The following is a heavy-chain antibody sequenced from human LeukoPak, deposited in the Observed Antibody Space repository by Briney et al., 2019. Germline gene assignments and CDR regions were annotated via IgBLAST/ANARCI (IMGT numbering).Heavy chain of an antibody. J-gene: IGHJ5*02. D-gene: IGHD6-13*01. CDR3: ARDIGSSSLGVYDP. V-gene: IGHV3-48*03. CDR1: GFTFSSYE. Sequence: GGSLRLSCAASGFTFSSYEMNWVRQAPGKGLEWVSYISSSGSTIYYADSVKGRFTISRDNAKNSLYLQMNSLRAEDTAVYYCARDIGSSSLGVYDPWGQGTLVTVSS. CDR2: ISSSGSTI.